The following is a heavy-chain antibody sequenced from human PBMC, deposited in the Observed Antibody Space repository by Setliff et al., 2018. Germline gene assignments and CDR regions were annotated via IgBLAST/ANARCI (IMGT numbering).Heavy chain of an antibody. Sequence: GGSLRLSCAASGFTFSSYAMHWVRQAPGKGLEYVSAISSNGGSTYYANSVKGRFTISRDNSKNTLYLQMGSLRAEDMAVYYCARGLPFLDWFLAYFDYWGQGTLVTVSS. J-gene: IGHJ4*02. CDR2: ISSNGGST. CDR1: GFTFSSYA. D-gene: IGHD3-3*01. V-gene: IGHV3-64*01. CDR3: ARGLPFLDWFLAYFDY.